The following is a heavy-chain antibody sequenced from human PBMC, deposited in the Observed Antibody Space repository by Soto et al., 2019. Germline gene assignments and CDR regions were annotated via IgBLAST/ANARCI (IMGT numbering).Heavy chain of an antibody. J-gene: IGHJ4*02. V-gene: IGHV3-7*03. Sequence: PGGSLRLSCAASGFTFGSYWMSWVRQAPGKGLEWVANIKQDGSEKYYVDSVKGRFTISRDNAKNSLYLQMNSLRAEDTAVYYCARDQRRQWLVRWYFDYWGQGTLVTVSS. CDR3: ARDQRRQWLVRWYFDY. CDR1: GFTFGSYW. CDR2: IKQDGSEK. D-gene: IGHD6-19*01.